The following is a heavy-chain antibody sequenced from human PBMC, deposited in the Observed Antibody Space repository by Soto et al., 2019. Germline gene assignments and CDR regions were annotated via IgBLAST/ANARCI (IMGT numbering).Heavy chain of an antibody. D-gene: IGHD2-21*01. J-gene: IGHJ4*02. CDR1: GGSISNYY. CDR2: IYYSGIT. CDR3: ARHADYSMYYFDY. V-gene: IGHV4-59*01. Sequence: QVQLQESGPGLVKPTETLSLTCTVSGGSISNYYLSWIRQPPGKGLEWIGYIYYSGITDYNPSLKMRVTISIDTSQNQLSLKLSSVTAADTAVYYCARHADYSMYYFDYWGQGSLVTVSS.